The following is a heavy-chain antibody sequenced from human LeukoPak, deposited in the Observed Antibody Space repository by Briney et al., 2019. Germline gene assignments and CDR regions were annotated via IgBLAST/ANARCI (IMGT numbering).Heavy chain of an antibody. CDR3: AKDSTLRFFDY. V-gene: IGHV3-23*01. CDR1: GFTFSSSA. CDR2: ISNNGGYT. J-gene: IGHJ4*02. Sequence: GGSLRLSCAASGFTFSSSAMSWVRQAPGKGLEWVSAISNNGGYTYYADSVQGRFTISRDNSKNTLYLQMNSLRAEDTAVYYCAKDSTLRFFDYWGQGTLVTVSS. D-gene: IGHD3-3*01.